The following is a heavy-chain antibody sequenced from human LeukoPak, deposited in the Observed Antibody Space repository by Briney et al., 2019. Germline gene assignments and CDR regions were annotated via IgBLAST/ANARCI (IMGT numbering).Heavy chain of an antibody. Sequence: SETLSLTCTVSGGSISSYYWSWIRQPPGKGLEWIGYIYYSGSTNYNPSLKSRVTISVDTSKNQFSLKLSSVTAADTAVYYCARLGGYCSSTSCYIYYYYYYMDVWGKGTTVTVSS. CDR3: ARLGGYCSSTSCYIYYYYYYMDV. CDR2: IYYSGST. CDR1: GGSISSYY. J-gene: IGHJ6*03. D-gene: IGHD2-2*02. V-gene: IGHV4-59*08.